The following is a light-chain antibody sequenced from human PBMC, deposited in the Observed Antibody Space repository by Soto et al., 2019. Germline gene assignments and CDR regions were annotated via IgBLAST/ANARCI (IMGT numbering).Light chain of an antibody. Sequence: DIQMTQSSSTLSASVGDRVTITCRASQTISSWLAWYQQKPGKAPNLLIYQASRLESGVPSRFSSSGFGTEFTLTISSLQPDDFATYYCQQYSTYEWTFGQGTKVEIK. V-gene: IGKV1-5*03. CDR2: QAS. CDR1: QTISSW. J-gene: IGKJ1*01. CDR3: QQYSTYEWT.